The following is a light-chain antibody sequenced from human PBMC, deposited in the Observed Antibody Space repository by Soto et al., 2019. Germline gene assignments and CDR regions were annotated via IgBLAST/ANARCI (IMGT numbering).Light chain of an antibody. CDR2: DVS. V-gene: IGLV2-14*01. CDR3: SSYTSSSPYVV. CDR1: SSDVGGYNY. Sequence: QSALTQPASVSGSPGQSITISCTGTSSDVGGYNYVSWYQQHPGKAPKLMIYDVSNRPSGVSNRFSGSKSGNPASLTISGLQVEDEADYYCSSYTSSSPYVVFGGGTKLTVL. J-gene: IGLJ2*01.